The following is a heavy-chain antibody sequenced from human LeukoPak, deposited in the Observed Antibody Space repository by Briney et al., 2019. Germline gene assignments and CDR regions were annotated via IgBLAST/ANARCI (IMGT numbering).Heavy chain of an antibody. V-gene: IGHV1-8*01. CDR1: GYTFTSYD. Sequence: ASVKVSCKASGYTFTSYDINWVRQATGQGLEWMGWMNPNSGNTGYAQKFQGRVTMTRNTSISTAYMELSSLRSEDTAVYYCARRGTAMVGFYFDYWGQGTLVTVSS. CDR2: MNPNSGNT. D-gene: IGHD5-18*01. J-gene: IGHJ4*02. CDR3: ARRGTAMVGFYFDY.